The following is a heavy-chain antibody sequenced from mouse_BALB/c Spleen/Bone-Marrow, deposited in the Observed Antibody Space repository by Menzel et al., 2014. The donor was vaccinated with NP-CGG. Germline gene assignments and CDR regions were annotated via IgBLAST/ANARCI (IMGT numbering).Heavy chain of an antibody. CDR3: ARHGITRLLDY. D-gene: IGHD2-4*01. CDR2: ISSGGSYT. V-gene: IGHV5-9-3*01. Sequence: EVQLVESGGGLVKPGGSQKLSCAASGFTFSSYAMSWVRQTPEKRLEWVATISSGGSYTYYPDSVKGRFTISRDSAKNTLYLQMSSLRSEDTAMYYCARHGITRLLDYWGQGTTLTVSS. CDR1: GFTFSSYA. J-gene: IGHJ2*01.